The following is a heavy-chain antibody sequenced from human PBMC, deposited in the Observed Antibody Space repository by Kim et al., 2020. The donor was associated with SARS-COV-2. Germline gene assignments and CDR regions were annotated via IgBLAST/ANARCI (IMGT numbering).Heavy chain of an antibody. CDR3: ATWANTVVHHDAFDI. J-gene: IGHJ3*02. D-gene: IGHD2-15*01. V-gene: IGHV1-69*01. Sequence: KLQGRVTITADESTSTAYMELSRLRSEDTAVYYCATWANTVVHHDAFDIWGQGTMVTVSS.